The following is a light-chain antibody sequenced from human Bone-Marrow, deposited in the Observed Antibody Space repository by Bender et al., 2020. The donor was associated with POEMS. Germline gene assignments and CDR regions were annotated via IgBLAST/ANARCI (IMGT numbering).Light chain of an antibody. CDR3: CSYVGISNVV. CDR1: SSDVGSYNL. Sequence: QSALTQPASVSGSPGQSITISCTGTSSDVGSYNLVSWYQQHPGKAPQVLIYEVTKRPSGVSNRFSGSKSGNTASLTISGLRAEDEADYYCCSYVGISNVVFGGGTKLTVL. CDR2: EVT. J-gene: IGLJ2*01. V-gene: IGLV2-23*02.